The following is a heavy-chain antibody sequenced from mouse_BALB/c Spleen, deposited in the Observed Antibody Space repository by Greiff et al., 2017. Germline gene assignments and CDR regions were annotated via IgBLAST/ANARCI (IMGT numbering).Heavy chain of an antibody. D-gene: IGHD2-4*01. V-gene: IGHV2-2*02. Sequence: VQLQQSGPGLVQPSQSLSITCTVSGFSLTSYGVHWVRQSPGKGLEWLGVIWSGGSTDYNAAFISRLSISKDNSKSQVFFKMNSLQANDTAIYYCARKFDYDGWFAYWGQGTLVTVSA. CDR3: ARKFDYDGWFAY. CDR2: IWSGGST. J-gene: IGHJ3*01. CDR1: GFSLTSYG.